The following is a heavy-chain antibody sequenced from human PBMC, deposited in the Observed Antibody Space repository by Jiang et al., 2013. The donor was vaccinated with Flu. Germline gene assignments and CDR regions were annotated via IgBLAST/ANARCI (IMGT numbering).Heavy chain of an antibody. CDR2: INHSGST. D-gene: IGHD5-24*01. CDR3: AREAGYNPI. J-gene: IGHJ3*02. Sequence: LLKPSETLSLTCAVHGGSLSGYYWSWVRQPPGKGLEWIGEINHSGSTIYNPSLKSRVTISVDTSKNQFSLKLSSVTAADTAVYYCAREAGYNPIWGQGTMVTVSS. CDR1: GGSLSGYY. V-gene: IGHV4-34*01.